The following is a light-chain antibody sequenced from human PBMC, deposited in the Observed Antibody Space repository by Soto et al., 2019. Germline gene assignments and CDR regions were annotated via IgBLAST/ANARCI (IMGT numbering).Light chain of an antibody. CDR3: QQYGRTSCT. V-gene: IGKV3-20*01. CDR2: GAS. Sequence: EIVLTQSPGTLSLSPGEGATLSCRASQSVSTNFFAWYQQKPGQAPRLLIYGASTRATGIPDRFSGSGSGTDFTLTISRLEPEDFAVYYCQQYGRTSCTFGQGTKVEI. CDR1: QSVSTNF. J-gene: IGKJ1*01.